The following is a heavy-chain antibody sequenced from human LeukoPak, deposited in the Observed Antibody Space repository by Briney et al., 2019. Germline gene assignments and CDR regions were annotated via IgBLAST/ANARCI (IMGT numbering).Heavy chain of an antibody. CDR3: ARDTGPSGTSEDNS. J-gene: IGHJ5*01. D-gene: IGHD1-1*01. CDR2: INPKRGAT. CDR1: GYTFTDYY. V-gene: IGHV1-2*02. Sequence: GALVKLSCKDSGYTFTDYYINLVREAPGQGLEWMGWINPKRGATKYAQKFQGRVTMTRDTAISTAYMELSSLTSDATAVYYCARDTGPSGTSEDNSGGQVNTVTVSS.